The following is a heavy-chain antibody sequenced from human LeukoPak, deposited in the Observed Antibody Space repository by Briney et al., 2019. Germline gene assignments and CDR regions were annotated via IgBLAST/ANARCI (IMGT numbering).Heavy chain of an antibody. D-gene: IGHD3-22*01. V-gene: IGHV5-51*01. CDR2: IYPGDSDT. Sequence: GESLKISCKGSGYRFTSYWIGWVCQMPGKGLEWMGIIYPGDSDTRYSPSFQGQVTISADKSISTAYLQWSSLKASDTAMYYCARLSDSSGYPIQHWGQGTLVTVSS. CDR3: ARLSDSSGYPIQH. J-gene: IGHJ1*01. CDR1: GYRFTSYW.